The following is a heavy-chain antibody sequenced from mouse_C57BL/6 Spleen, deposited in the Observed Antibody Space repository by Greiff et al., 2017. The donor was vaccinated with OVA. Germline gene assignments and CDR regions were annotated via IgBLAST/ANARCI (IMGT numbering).Heavy chain of an antibody. V-gene: IGHV1-15*01. CDR2: IDPETGGT. CDR1: GYTFTDYE. J-gene: IGHJ2*01. D-gene: IGHD4-1*01. CDR3: TNWDGY. Sequence: VKLMESGAELVRPGASVTLSCKASGYTFTDYEMHWVKQTPVHGLEWIGAIDPETGGTAYNQKFKGKAILTADKSSSTAYMELRSLTSEDSAVYYCTNWDGYWGQGTTLTVSS.